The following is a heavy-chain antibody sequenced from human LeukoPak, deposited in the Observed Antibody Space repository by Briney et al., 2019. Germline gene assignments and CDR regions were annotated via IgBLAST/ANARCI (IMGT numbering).Heavy chain of an antibody. J-gene: IGHJ4*02. V-gene: IGHV1-18*01. CDR1: GYTFTTYS. D-gene: IGHD3-9*01. CDR3: ARDGSNNLTYADY. Sequence: ASVEVSCKASGYTFTTYSISWVRQAPGQGLEWMGWISGYNGNRNNAQKLQGRVTMTTDTSTSTAYMELRSLRSDDTAVYYCARDGSNNLTYADYGAQETLVTVSS. CDR2: ISGYNGNR.